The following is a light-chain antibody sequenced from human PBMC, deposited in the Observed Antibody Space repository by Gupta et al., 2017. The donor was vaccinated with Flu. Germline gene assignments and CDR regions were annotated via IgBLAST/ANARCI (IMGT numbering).Light chain of an antibody. Sequence: DVQMTQPPSTLSASIGDTVTVTCRTSQDIDIWLAWYQQKPGRAPKLLIYKASTLQNGVPSNFRGSGSGTEFTLTIDSLQPDDFGSYYCQEYTTFSRTFGRGTKVEVK. CDR2: KAS. CDR1: QDIDIW. CDR3: QEYTTFSRT. J-gene: IGKJ4*01. V-gene: IGKV1-5*03.